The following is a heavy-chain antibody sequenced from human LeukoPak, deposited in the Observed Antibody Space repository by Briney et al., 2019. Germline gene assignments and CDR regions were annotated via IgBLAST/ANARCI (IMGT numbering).Heavy chain of an antibody. CDR3: ARYFSNDYGEGWFDP. V-gene: IGHV1-8*02. Sequence: ASVKVSCKASGYTFTSYDINWVRQATGQGLEWMGWMNPNSGNTGYAQKLQGRVTMTTDTSTSTAYMELRSLRSDDTAVYYCARYFSNDYGEGWFDPWGQGALVTVSS. CDR1: GYTFTSYD. CDR2: MNPNSGNT. D-gene: IGHD4-17*01. J-gene: IGHJ5*02.